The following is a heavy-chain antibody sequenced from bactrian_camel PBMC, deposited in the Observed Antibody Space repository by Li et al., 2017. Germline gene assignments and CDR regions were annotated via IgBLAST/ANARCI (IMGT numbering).Heavy chain of an antibody. D-gene: IGHD2*01. CDR2: IDSDGST. J-gene: IGHJ4*01. Sequence: HVQLVESGGGLVQPGGSLRLSCAASGYAHSSYSMGWFRTAPGMEREGVAAIDSDGSTSYADSVKGRFNISHDNDKKTVYLQMNSLKPEDTAMYHCALDRLRCLTSTPFSFQDYKHWGQGTQVTVS. CDR1: GYAHSSYS. CDR3: ALDRLRCLTSTPFSFQDYKH. V-gene: IGHV3S53*01.